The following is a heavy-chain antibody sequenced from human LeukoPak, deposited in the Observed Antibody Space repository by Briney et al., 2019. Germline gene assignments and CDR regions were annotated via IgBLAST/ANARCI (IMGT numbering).Heavy chain of an antibody. CDR3: VLGYSSGWYPGY. V-gene: IGHV4-34*01. CDR1: GGSFSGYY. CDR2: INHSGST. D-gene: IGHD6-19*01. Sequence: SKALSLTCAVYGGSFSGYYWSWIRQPPGKGLEWIGEINHSGSTNYNPSLKSRVTISVDTSKNQFSLKLSSVTAADTAVYYCVLGYSSGWYPGYWGQGTLVTVSS. J-gene: IGHJ4*02.